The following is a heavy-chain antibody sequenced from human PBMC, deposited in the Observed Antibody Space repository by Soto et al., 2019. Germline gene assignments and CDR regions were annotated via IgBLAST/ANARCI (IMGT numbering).Heavy chain of an antibody. Sequence: ASVKVSCKASGYTFTSYAMHWVRQAPGQRLEWMGWINAGNGNTKYSQKFQGRVTITRDTSASTGYMEMSSLRSEDTAVYYCAIPWLVSAREFDYWGQGTLVTVSS. V-gene: IGHV1-3*01. CDR1: GYTFTSYA. D-gene: IGHD6-19*01. CDR3: AIPWLVSAREFDY. J-gene: IGHJ4*02. CDR2: INAGNGNT.